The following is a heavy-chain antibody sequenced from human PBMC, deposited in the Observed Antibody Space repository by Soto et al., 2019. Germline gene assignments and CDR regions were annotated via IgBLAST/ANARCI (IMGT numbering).Heavy chain of an antibody. CDR3: ARDGRKGGMDV. V-gene: IGHV3-30-3*01. Sequence: PGGSLRLSCTASGFTFSSYTMHWVRQAPGKGLEWVAVISFDGTNKYYAGSVKGRFTISRDNSKNTLYLQMNSLRAEDTAVYFCARDGRKGGMDVWGQGTTVTASS. J-gene: IGHJ6*02. CDR2: ISFDGTNK. CDR1: GFTFSSYT.